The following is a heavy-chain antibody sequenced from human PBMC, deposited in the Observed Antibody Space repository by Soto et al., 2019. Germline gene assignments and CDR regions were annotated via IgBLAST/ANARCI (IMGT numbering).Heavy chain of an antibody. J-gene: IGHJ4*02. V-gene: IGHV3-30*04. Sequence: GGSLRLSCAASGFTFSSYAMHWVRQAPGKGLEWVAVISYEGSNTYYADSVKGRFTISRDNSKNTLYLQMNSLRAEETAVYYCAGDWDCSGGSCSFYFDYWGQGTLVTVSS. CDR2: ISYEGSNT. CDR1: GFTFSSYA. CDR3: AGDWDCSGGSCSFYFDY. D-gene: IGHD2-15*01.